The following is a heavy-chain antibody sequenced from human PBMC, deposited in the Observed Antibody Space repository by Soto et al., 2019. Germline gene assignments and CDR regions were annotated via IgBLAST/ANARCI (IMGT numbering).Heavy chain of an antibody. CDR3: ARTNYFDY. V-gene: IGHV4-59*01. CDR1: GGSISSYY. Sequence: SETLSLTCTVSGGSISSYYWSWIRQPPGKGLEWIGYIYYSGSNNYNPSLKSRVTISVDTSKNQFSLKLTSVTAADTAVYYCARTNYFDYWGQGALVTVSS. CDR2: IYYSGSN. J-gene: IGHJ4*02.